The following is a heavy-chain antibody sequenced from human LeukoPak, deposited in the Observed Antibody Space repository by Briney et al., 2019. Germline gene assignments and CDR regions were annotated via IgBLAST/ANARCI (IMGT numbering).Heavy chain of an antibody. CDR1: GYTFTSYG. CDR2: ISAYNGNT. J-gene: IGHJ5*02. Sequence: ASVKVSCKASGYTFTSYGISWVRQAPGQGLEWMGWISAYNGNTNYARKLQGRVTMTTDTSTSTAYMELRSLRSDDTAVYYCAASSTSCCYRIAPNWFDPWGQGTLVTVSS. V-gene: IGHV1-18*01. CDR3: AASSTSCCYRIAPNWFDP. D-gene: IGHD2-2*01.